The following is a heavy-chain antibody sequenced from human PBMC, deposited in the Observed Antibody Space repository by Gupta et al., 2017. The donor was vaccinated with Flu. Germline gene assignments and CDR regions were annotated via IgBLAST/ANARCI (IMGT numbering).Heavy chain of an antibody. Sequence: GGIIPIFGTANYAQKFQGRVTITADESTSTAYMELSSLRSEDTAVYYCARDPYCSSTSCYDFPAYYYYGMDVWGQGTTVTVSS. D-gene: IGHD2-2*01. CDR2: IIPIFGTA. V-gene: IGHV1-69*01. J-gene: IGHJ6*02. CDR3: ARDPYCSSTSCYDFPAYYYYGMDV.